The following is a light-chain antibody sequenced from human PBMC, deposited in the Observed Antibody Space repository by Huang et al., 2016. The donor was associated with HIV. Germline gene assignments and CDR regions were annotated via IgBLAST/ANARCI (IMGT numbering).Light chain of an antibody. CDR3: LQDYNYPWT. Sequence: AIQMTQSPSSLSASVGDRVTITCRASQGIRNDLVWDQQKPGKAPKLLIYAASSLQGGVPSRFSGSGSGTDFTLTISSLQPEDFATYYCLQDYNYPWTFGQGTKVEIK. CDR2: AAS. V-gene: IGKV1-6*02. J-gene: IGKJ1*01. CDR1: QGIRND.